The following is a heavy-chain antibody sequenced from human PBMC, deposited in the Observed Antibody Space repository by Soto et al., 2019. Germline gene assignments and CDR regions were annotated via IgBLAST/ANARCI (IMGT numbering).Heavy chain of an antibody. CDR3: ARYKSNYYYGMDV. V-gene: IGHV4-59*01. D-gene: IGHD1-20*01. J-gene: IGHJ6*02. CDR2: IYYSGIT. Sequence: SDTLSLTCTVSCGSISSYYWRWIRQPPGKGLEWIRYIYYSGITNYNPSLKSRVTISVDTSKNQFSLKLSSVTAADTAVYYCARYKSNYYYGMDVWGQGTTVT. CDR1: CGSISSYY.